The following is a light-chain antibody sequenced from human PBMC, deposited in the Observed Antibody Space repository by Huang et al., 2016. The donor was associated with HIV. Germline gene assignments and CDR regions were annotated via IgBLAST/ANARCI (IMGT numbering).Light chain of an antibody. Sequence: ENLMTPSPSTLSVSPGESATLSCRASQSVFKNLAWYQQKPGQAPKLRIYGSSTRAAGIPARFSGSGSGTDFTLTISSLQSEDFAVYYCQQYNTSPRTFGQGTKVEV. J-gene: IGKJ1*01. CDR1: QSVFKN. CDR2: GSS. V-gene: IGKV3-15*01. CDR3: QQYNTSPRT.